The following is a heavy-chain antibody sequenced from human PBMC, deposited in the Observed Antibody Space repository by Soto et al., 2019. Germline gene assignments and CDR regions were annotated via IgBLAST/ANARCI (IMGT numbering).Heavy chain of an antibody. CDR2: ISAYNGNT. D-gene: IGHD3-16*01. CDR3: AVGPGWVVWEYCCGMDV. J-gene: IGHJ6*02. Sequence: QVQLVQSGAEVKKPGASVKVSCKASGYTFTSYGISWVRQAPVQGLEWMGWISAYNGNTNYAQKIQGRVPITTDTTPSTAYRELGSLRSDDTAVCYCAVGPGWVVWEYCCGMDVWGQGTTVTVSS. CDR1: GYTFTSYG. V-gene: IGHV1-18*01.